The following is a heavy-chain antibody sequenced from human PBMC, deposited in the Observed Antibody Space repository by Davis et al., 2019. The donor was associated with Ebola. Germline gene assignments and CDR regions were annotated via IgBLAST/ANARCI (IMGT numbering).Heavy chain of an antibody. D-gene: IGHD4-11*01. CDR1: GFTFSSYA. Sequence: GESLKISCAASGFTFSSYAMSWVRQAPGKGLEWVSAISGSGGSTYYADSVKGRFTISRDNSKNTLYLQMNSLRAEDTAVYYCAKVDHSTDIWGQGTMVTVSS. J-gene: IGHJ3*02. CDR3: AKVDHSTDI. CDR2: ISGSGGST. V-gene: IGHV3-23*01.